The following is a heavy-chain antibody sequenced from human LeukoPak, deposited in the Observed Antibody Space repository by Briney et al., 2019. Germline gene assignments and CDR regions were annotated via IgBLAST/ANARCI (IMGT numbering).Heavy chain of an antibody. Sequence: SETLSLTCAVYGGSFSGYYWSWIRQPAGKGLEWIGRIYTSGSTNYNPSLKSRVTMSVDTSKNQFSLKLSSVTAADTAVYYCARDGVLRYFDWLSSTDAFDIWGQGTMVTVSS. CDR1: GGSFSGYY. V-gene: IGHV4-4*07. D-gene: IGHD3-9*01. CDR3: ARDGVLRYFDWLSSTDAFDI. CDR2: IYTSGST. J-gene: IGHJ3*02.